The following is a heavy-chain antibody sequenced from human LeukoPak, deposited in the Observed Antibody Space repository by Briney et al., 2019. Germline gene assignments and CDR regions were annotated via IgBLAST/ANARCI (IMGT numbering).Heavy chain of an antibody. D-gene: IGHD1-26*01. Sequence: VGSLRLSCAASGFTFSGSAIHWVRQSSGKELEWVGQIDKKDKGYATATAYAASVKGRFTISRDDSINTAYLQMKSLKTEDTALYYCTRDSGTYNWFDPWGQGTLVTVSS. V-gene: IGHV3-73*01. CDR2: IDKKDKGYATAT. J-gene: IGHJ5*02. CDR3: TRDSGTYNWFDP. CDR1: GFTFSGSA.